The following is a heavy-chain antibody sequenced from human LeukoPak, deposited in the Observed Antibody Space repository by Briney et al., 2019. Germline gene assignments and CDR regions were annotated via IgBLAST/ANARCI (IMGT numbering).Heavy chain of an antibody. J-gene: IGHJ2*01. Sequence: SETLSLTCTVSGGSISSYYWSWIRQPPGKGLEWIGHIYYSGSTNYNPSLKSRVTISVDTSKNQFSLKLSSVTAADTAVYYCARRADADWYFDLWGRGTLVTVSS. CDR2: IYYSGST. CDR1: GGSISSYY. V-gene: IGHV4-59*08. CDR3: ARRADADWYFDL.